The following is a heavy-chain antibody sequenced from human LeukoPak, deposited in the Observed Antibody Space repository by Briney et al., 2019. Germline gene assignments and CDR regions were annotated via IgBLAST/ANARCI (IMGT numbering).Heavy chain of an antibody. Sequence: GGSLRLSCAASGFTVSSNYMTWVRQAPGKGLEWVSVIYSGGTTYYADSVKGRFTISRDNSKNTLYLQMNSLRAEDTAVYYCAKYLLERVIDYWGQGTLVTVSS. CDR3: AKYLLERVIDY. D-gene: IGHD1-1*01. J-gene: IGHJ4*02. V-gene: IGHV3-53*01. CDR1: GFTVSSNY. CDR2: IYSGGTT.